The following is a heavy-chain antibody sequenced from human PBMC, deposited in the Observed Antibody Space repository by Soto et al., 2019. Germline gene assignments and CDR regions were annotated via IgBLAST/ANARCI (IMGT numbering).Heavy chain of an antibody. CDR3: ARGFSTTWETYYYYYGMDI. V-gene: IGHV1-18*01. Sequence: ASVKVSCKASGYTFTSLGFSWVRQAPGQGLEWMGWITTYNGNTKYAQKFQGRVTMTTDTATSTAYMELRSLRSDDTAVYYCARGFSTTWETYYYYYGMDIWGQGTTVTVSS. CDR2: ITTYNGNT. J-gene: IGHJ6*02. CDR1: GYTFTSLG. D-gene: IGHD2-2*01.